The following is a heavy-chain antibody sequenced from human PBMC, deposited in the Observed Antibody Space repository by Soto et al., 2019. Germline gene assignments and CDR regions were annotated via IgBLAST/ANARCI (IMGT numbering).Heavy chain of an antibody. CDR2: IYWDDSK. D-gene: IGHD3-9*01. J-gene: IGHJ4*02. V-gene: IGHV2-5*02. CDR1: GFSLSTSGVG. CDR3: AHKGPEDWPLDY. Sequence: QITLKESGPTLVRPTQTLTLTCAFSGFSLSTSGVGVGWIRQPPGKALEWLAVIYWDDSKHYSPSLRIRLTITTDTSKNQLVLTMTNMDPMDTGTYYCAHKGPEDWPLDYWGQGTLVTVSS.